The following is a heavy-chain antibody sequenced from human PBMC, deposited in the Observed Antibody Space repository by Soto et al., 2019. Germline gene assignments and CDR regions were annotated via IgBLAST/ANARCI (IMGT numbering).Heavy chain of an antibody. J-gene: IGHJ6*02. CDR3: ATHYQEYYYGMDV. Sequence: SETLSLTCTVSGGSISSSSYYWGWIRQPPGKGLEWIGSIYYSGSTYYNPSLKSRVTISVDTSKNQFSLKLSSVTAADTAVYYCATHYQEYYYGMDVWGQGTTVTVSS. D-gene: IGHD3-16*02. V-gene: IGHV4-39*01. CDR1: GGSISSSSYY. CDR2: IYYSGST.